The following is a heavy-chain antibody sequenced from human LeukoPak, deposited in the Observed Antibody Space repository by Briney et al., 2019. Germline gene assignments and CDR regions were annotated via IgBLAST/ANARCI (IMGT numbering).Heavy chain of an antibody. J-gene: IGHJ4*02. D-gene: IGHD3-10*01. CDR1: GYSISSGYY. V-gene: IGHV4-38-2*01. CDR3: AADCYGSGPFDY. CDR2: IYHSGST. Sequence: SETLSLTCAVSGYSISSGYYWGWIRQPPGKGLEWIGSIYHSGSTYYNPSLKSRVTISVDTSKNQFSLKLSSVTAADTAVYYCAADCYGSGPFDYWGQGTLVTVSS.